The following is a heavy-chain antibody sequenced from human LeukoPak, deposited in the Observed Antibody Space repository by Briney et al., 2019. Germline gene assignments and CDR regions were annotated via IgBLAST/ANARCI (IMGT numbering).Heavy chain of an antibody. Sequence: SETLSLTCAVYGGSFSGYYWSWIRQPPGKGLEWIGEINHSGSTNYNPSLKSRVTISVDTSENQFSLKLSSVTAADTAVYYCARGRIDGYNPWGQGTLVTVSS. CDR2: INHSGST. CDR1: GGSFSGYY. J-gene: IGHJ5*02. CDR3: ARGRIDGYNP. D-gene: IGHD5-24*01. V-gene: IGHV4-34*01.